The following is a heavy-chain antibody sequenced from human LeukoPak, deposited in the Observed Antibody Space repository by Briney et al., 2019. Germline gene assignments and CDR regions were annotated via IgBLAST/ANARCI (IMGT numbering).Heavy chain of an antibody. V-gene: IGHV3-53*01. CDR1: GFTVSSNY. Sequence: GGSLRLSCAASGFTVSSNYMSWVRQAPGKGLEWVSVTYSGGSTYYADPVKGRFTISRDNSKNTLYLQMNSLRAEDTAVYYCAAKRGYNYGLDYWGQGTLVTVSS. D-gene: IGHD5-18*01. CDR3: AAKRGYNYGLDY. J-gene: IGHJ4*02. CDR2: TYSGGST.